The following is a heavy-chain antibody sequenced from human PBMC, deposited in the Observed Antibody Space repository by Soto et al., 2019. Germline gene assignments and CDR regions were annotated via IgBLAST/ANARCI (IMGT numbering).Heavy chain of an antibody. CDR2: ISSSADRA. D-gene: IGHD4-17*01. CDR1: GYTFSNYA. Sequence: LRLSRAASGYTFSNYAMSWVRQAQGKGLERVSGISSSADRAYYADSVKGRFTISRDHSRNTLSLQMHSLRADDTAMYYWAKDPNGDYVGGFEMLGQGTMVTVSS. J-gene: IGHJ3*02. CDR3: AKDPNGDYVGGFEM. V-gene: IGHV3-23*01.